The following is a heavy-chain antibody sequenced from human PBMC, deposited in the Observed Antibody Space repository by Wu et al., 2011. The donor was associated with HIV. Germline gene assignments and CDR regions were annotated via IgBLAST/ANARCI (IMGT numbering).Heavy chain of an antibody. CDR2: ISPYNGDT. D-gene: IGHD1-1*01. CDR1: GYTFTTYG. Sequence: QVQLVQSGAEVKKPGASVKVSCKASGYTFTTYGITWVRQAPGQGLEWMGWISPYNGDTNYAQNLQGRVTMTTDTSTSTAYMELRSLTSDDTAVYYCAREQLERQIDFWGQGTLVIASS. CDR3: AREQLERQIDF. V-gene: IGHV1-18*01. J-gene: IGHJ4*02.